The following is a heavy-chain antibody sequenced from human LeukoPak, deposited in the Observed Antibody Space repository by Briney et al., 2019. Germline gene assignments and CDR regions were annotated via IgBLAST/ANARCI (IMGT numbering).Heavy chain of an antibody. CDR1: GFTFSSYA. V-gene: IGHV3-23*01. CDR2: ISGSGGST. Sequence: QSGGSLRLSCAASGFTFSSYAMSWVRQAPGKGLEWVSAISGSGGSTYYADSVKGRFTISRDSSQNTVYLQMNSLRAEDMAVYYCAREGVNYYDSSGYYAVSWGQGTLVTVSS. CDR3: AREGVNYYDSSGYYAVS. J-gene: IGHJ5*02. D-gene: IGHD3-22*01.